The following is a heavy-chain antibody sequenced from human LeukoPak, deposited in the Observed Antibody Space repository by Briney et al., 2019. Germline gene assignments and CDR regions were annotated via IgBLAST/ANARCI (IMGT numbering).Heavy chain of an antibody. J-gene: IGHJ4*02. CDR1: GFTSSSYA. CDR2: ISGSGGST. Sequence: GGSLRLSCAASGFTSSSYAMSWVRQAPGKGLEWVSAISGSGGSTYYADSVKGRFTISRDSSKNTLYLQMNSLRAEDTAVYYCAKDLSAAVAGYFDYWGQGTLVTVSS. V-gene: IGHV3-23*01. D-gene: IGHD6-19*01. CDR3: AKDLSAAVAGYFDY.